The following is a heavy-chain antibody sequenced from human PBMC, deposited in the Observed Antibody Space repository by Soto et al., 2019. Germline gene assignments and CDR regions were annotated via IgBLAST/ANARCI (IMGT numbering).Heavy chain of an antibody. CDR1: GGSVSSSAYY. CDR3: WKNGGKHRWVQDPFCY. CDR2: IYYSGST. V-gene: IGHV4-39*01. D-gene: IGHD5-18*01. Sequence: PSETLSLTCTVSGGSVSSSAYYWGWIRQPPGKGLEWIGNIYYSGSTYYNPPLKSRVTISVDTSKNQFSLKLSSVTAADTAVYYRWKNGGKHRWVQDPFCYWGPGALFP. J-gene: IGHJ4*02.